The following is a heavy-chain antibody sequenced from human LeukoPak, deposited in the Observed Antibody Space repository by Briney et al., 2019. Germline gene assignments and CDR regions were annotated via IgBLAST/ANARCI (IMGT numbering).Heavy chain of an antibody. D-gene: IGHD3-22*01. CDR2: ISAYNGNT. Sequence: ASVKVSCKASGYTFSDYYIHWVRQAPGQGLEWMGWISAYNGNTNYAQKLQGRVTMTTDTSTSTAYMELRGLRSDDTAVYYCARVSGSLDAFDIWGQGTMATVSS. V-gene: IGHV1-18*04. CDR3: ARVSGSLDAFDI. J-gene: IGHJ3*02. CDR1: GYTFSDYY.